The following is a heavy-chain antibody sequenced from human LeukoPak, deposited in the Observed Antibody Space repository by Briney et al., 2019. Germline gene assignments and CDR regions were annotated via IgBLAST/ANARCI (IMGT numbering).Heavy chain of an antibody. CDR1: GYTFTGYY. J-gene: IGHJ6*02. D-gene: IGHD3-10*01. CDR2: INPNSGNT. CDR3: ARGIGVARDV. V-gene: IGHV1-8*02. Sequence: GASVKVSCKASGYTFTGYYMHWVRQAPGQGLEWMGWINPNSGNTGYAQKFQGRVTMTRNTSISTAYMELSSLRSEDTAVYYCARGIGVARDVWGQGTTVTVSS.